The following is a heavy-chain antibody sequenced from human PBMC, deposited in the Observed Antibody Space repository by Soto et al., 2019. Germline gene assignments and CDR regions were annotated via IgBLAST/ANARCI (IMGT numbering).Heavy chain of an antibody. CDR1: GYSFTSYW. CDR2: IYPGDSDT. V-gene: IGHV5-51*01. Sequence: GESLKISCKGSGYSFTSYWIGWVRQMPGKGLEWMGIIYPGDSDTRYSPSFQGQVTISADKSISTAYLQWSSLKASDTAMYYCASQDHYDYVWGSRNYYYYYGMDVWGQGTTVTVSS. CDR3: ASQDHYDYVWGSRNYYYYYGMDV. J-gene: IGHJ6*02. D-gene: IGHD3-16*01.